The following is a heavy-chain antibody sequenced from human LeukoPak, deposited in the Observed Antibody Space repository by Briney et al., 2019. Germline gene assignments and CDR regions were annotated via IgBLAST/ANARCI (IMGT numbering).Heavy chain of an antibody. CDR3: ARGGLRLGEFDY. D-gene: IGHD3-16*01. CDR1: GYTFTSYY. J-gene: IGHJ4*02. Sequence: ASVKVSCKASGYTFTSYYMHWVRQAPGQGLEWMGIINHSGGSTSYAQKFQGIVTMTRDTSTSTVYMELSSLRSEDTAVYYCARGGLRLGEFDYWGQGTLVTVSS. V-gene: IGHV1-46*01. CDR2: INHSGGST.